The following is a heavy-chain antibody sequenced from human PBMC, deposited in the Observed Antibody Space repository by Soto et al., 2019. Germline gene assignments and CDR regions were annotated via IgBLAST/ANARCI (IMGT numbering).Heavy chain of an antibody. CDR1: GFTFSSYG. J-gene: IGHJ6*03. Sequence: RLSCAASGFTFSSYGMHWVRQAPGKGLEWVAVISYDGSNKYYADSVKGRFTIPRDNSKNTLYLQMNSLRAEDTAVYYXXXXXXXXXXYDICYYYYMDVWGKGTTVTVSS. CDR3: XXXXXXXXXYDICYYYYMDV. V-gene: IGHV3-30*03. D-gene: IGHD3-9*01. CDR2: ISYDGSNK.